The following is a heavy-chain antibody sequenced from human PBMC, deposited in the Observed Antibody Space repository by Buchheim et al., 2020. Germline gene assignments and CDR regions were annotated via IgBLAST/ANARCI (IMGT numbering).Heavy chain of an antibody. Sequence: EVQLVESGGGLVQPGGSLRLSCAASGFTFSIFGMNWVRQAPGKGLEWVSYINPSGTTISYADSVRGRFTMSRDTAKSSLYLQMDSLRAEDTAVYYCARVRIWGTSNYYSMDVWGQGTT. J-gene: IGHJ6*02. D-gene: IGHD7-27*01. CDR1: GFTFSIFG. V-gene: IGHV3-48*04. CDR3: ARVRIWGTSNYYSMDV. CDR2: INPSGTTI.